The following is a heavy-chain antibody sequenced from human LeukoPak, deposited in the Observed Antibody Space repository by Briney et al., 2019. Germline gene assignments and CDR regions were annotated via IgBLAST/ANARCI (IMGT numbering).Heavy chain of an antibody. D-gene: IGHD5-18*01. CDR3: ARDGYGLDTPMVSTNFDY. Sequence: PGGSLRLSCAASGFTFRSSAMHWVRQVPGKGLEWVAVTSYDGRNKYYADSAKGRFTISRDNSKNTLYLQMNSLRPEDTAVYYCARDGYGLDTPMVSTNFDYWGQGTLVTVSS. CDR2: TSYDGRNK. CDR1: GFTFRSSA. J-gene: IGHJ4*02. V-gene: IGHV3-30*04.